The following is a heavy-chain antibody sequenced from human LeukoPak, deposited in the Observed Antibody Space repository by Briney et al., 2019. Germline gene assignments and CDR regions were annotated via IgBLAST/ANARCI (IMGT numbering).Heavy chain of an antibody. V-gene: IGHV3-23*01. J-gene: IGHJ4*02. Sequence: PGGSLRLSCSASGFTFSSYAMSWVRQAPGKGLEWVSSVNDGGDNTYYADYLRGRFTVSRDNSRNTLWLQMNSLRAEDTAIYYCARESYSEVDYWGQGTLVTVSS. CDR1: GFTFSSYA. CDR2: VNDGGDNT. CDR3: ARESYSEVDY. D-gene: IGHD2-21*01.